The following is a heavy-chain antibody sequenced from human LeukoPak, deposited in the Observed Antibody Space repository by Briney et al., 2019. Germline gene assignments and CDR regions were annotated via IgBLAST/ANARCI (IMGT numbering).Heavy chain of an antibody. J-gene: IGHJ4*02. CDR2: ISGSGGST. CDR1: GFTFSNYA. Sequence: PGGSLRLSCAASGFTFSNYAMSWVRQAPGKGLEWVSAISGSGGSTYYADSVKGRFTISRDNSKNTLYLQMNSLRAEDTAVYYCARDRSSYGLTFDYWGQGTLVTVSS. D-gene: IGHD5-18*01. CDR3: ARDRSSYGLTFDY. V-gene: IGHV3-23*01.